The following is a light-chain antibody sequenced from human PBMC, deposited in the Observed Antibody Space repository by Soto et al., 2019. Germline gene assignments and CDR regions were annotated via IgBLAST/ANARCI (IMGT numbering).Light chain of an antibody. CDR1: SSDIGAYNY. Sequence: QSVLTQPASVSGSPGQSITISCTGTSSDIGAYNYVSRYQQHPGKAPKLIIYEVNNRPSGVSNRFSGSKSGNTASLTISGLQLEDEADYHCSSYTGGSTYWIFGGGTKVTVL. J-gene: IGLJ3*02. CDR3: SSYTGGSTYWI. V-gene: IGLV2-14*01. CDR2: EVN.